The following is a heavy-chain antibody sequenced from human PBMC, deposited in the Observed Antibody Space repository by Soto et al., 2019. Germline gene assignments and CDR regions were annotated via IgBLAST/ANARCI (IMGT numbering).Heavy chain of an antibody. Sequence: RWSLRLSCSASVFTFTRYSMNWFRQAPGKGLEWVSSISSTTNYIYYADSMKGRFTVSRDNAKNSVYLEMNSLSAEDTAVYYCARESEDLTSNFDYWGQGTLVTVSS. V-gene: IGHV3-21*01. CDR1: VFTFTRYS. CDR2: ISSTTNYI. J-gene: IGHJ4*02. CDR3: ARESEDLTSNFDY.